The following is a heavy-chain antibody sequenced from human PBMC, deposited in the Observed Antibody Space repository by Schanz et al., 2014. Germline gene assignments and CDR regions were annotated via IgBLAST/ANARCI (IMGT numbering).Heavy chain of an antibody. J-gene: IGHJ4*02. Sequence: EQVLESGGCFVQPGGSLRLSFATSGFTFTTFAMTWVRQAPGKGLEWVSGISDRGDGTNYGDSVRGRFTISRDNSRNTVYLQMNNVGVDDTATYYCVKTDAGWRFDYWGQGTLVIVSS. V-gene: IGHV3-23*01. CDR2: ISDRGDGT. CDR1: GFTFTTFA. CDR3: VKTDAGWRFDY. D-gene: IGHD6-19*01.